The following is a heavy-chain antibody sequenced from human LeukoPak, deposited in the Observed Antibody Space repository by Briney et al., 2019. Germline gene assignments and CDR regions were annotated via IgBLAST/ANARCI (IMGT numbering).Heavy chain of an antibody. Sequence: SETLSLTCTVSGGSISSSSYYWGWIRQPPGKGLEWIGSIYCSGSTYYNPSLKSRVTISVDTSKNQFSLKLSSVTAADTAVYYCARKYSSSSGFDYWGQGTLVTVSS. J-gene: IGHJ4*02. CDR1: GGSISSSSYY. CDR3: ARKYSSSSGFDY. D-gene: IGHD6-6*01. V-gene: IGHV4-39*07. CDR2: IYCSGST.